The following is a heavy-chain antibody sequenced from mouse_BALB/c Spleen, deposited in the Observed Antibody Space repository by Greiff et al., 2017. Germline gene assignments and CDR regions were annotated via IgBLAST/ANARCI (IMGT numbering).Heavy chain of an antibody. CDR2: IWGDGST. D-gene: IGHD1-1*01. CDR1: GFSLTGYG. J-gene: IGHJ3*01. V-gene: IGHV2-6-7*01. Sequence: VKLMESGPGLVAPSQSLSITCTVSGFSLTGYGVNWVRQPPGKGLEWLGMIWGDGSTDYNSALKSRLSISKDNSKSQVFLKMNSLQTDDTARYYCARDYYYGSSSAWFAYWGQGTLVTVSA. CDR3: ARDYYYGSSSAWFAY.